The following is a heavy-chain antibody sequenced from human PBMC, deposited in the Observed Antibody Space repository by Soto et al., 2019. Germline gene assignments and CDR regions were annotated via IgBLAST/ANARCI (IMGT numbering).Heavy chain of an antibody. Sequence: PSETLSLTCTVSGGSISSSSYYWGWIRQPPGKGLEWIGSIYYSGSTYYNPSLKSRVTISVDTSKNQFSLKLSSVTAADTAVYYCARHEGAYCGGDCYSNYFDYWGQGTLVTVSS. CDR3: ARHEGAYCGGDCYSNYFDY. J-gene: IGHJ4*02. V-gene: IGHV4-39*01. D-gene: IGHD2-21*02. CDR1: GGSISSSSYY. CDR2: IYYSGST.